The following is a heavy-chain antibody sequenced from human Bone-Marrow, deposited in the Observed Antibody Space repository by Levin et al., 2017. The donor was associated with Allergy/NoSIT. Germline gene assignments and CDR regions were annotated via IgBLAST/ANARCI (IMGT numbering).Heavy chain of an antibody. Sequence: AASVKVSCKTSGYTFTSYHVYWVRQAPGQGLEYMGYINPNSGNTGYAQKFQGRVTMTRNSSITTAYMKLSGLRFEDTAIYYCARGDCYSGSCYGPDWLDPWGQGTQVTVSS. V-gene: IGHV1-8*01. CDR1: GYTFTSYH. J-gene: IGHJ5*02. D-gene: IGHD2-15*01. CDR3: ARGDCYSGSCYGPDWLDP. CDR2: INPNSGNT.